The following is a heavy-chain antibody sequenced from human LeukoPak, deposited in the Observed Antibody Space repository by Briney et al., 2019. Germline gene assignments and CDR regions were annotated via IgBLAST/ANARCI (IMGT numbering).Heavy chain of an antibody. Sequence: SQTLSLTCAIPGDSVSSNSAAWNWIRQSPSRGLEWLGRTYYRSKWYNDYAVSVKSRITINPDTYKNQFSLQLNSVTPEDTAVYYCARDTIFGAYYCYYGMDVWGQGTTVTVSS. CDR2: TYYRSKWYN. V-gene: IGHV6-1*01. J-gene: IGHJ6*02. D-gene: IGHD3-3*01. CDR3: ARDTIFGAYYCYYGMDV. CDR1: GDSVSSNSAA.